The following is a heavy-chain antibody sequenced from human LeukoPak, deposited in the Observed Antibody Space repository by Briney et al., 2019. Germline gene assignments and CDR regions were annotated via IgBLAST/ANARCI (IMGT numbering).Heavy chain of an antibody. J-gene: IGHJ4*02. Sequence: GGSLRLSCAASGFPFNAYWMTWVRQAPGKGLEWVAHIRQDEDTKYYVDSVKGRFTISRDNAMNSLYLQMNSLRAEDTAIYYCARSLPYGTTWYGRSDFWGQGTLVTVSS. CDR2: IRQDEDTK. V-gene: IGHV3-7*03. CDR1: GFPFNAYW. CDR3: ARSLPYGTTWYGRSDF. D-gene: IGHD6-13*01.